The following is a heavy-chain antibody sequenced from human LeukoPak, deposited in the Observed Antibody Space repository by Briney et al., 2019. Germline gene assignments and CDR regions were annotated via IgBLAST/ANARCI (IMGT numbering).Heavy chain of an antibody. CDR1: GFTFSSYA. CDR2: ISGSGGST. Sequence: TGGSLRLSCAASGFTFSSYAMSWVRQAPGKGLEWVSAISGSGGSTYYADSVKGRFTISRDNSKNTMYLQMNSVTAEDTAVYYCAKGLYDRSGYFVDWGQGTLVTVSS. J-gene: IGHJ4*02. V-gene: IGHV3-23*01. CDR3: AKGLYDRSGYFVD. D-gene: IGHD3-22*01.